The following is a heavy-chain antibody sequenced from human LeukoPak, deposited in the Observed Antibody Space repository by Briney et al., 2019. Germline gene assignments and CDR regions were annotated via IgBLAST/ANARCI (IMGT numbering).Heavy chain of an antibody. CDR1: GGSISSYY. J-gene: IGHJ4*02. Sequence: SETLSLTCTVSGGSISSYYWSWIRQPPGKGLEWIGEINHSGSTNYNPSLKSRVTISVDTSKNQFSLKLSSVTAADTAVYYCARDGPYDYGEIDYWGQGTLVTVSS. D-gene: IGHD4-17*01. V-gene: IGHV4-34*01. CDR3: ARDGPYDYGEIDY. CDR2: INHSGST.